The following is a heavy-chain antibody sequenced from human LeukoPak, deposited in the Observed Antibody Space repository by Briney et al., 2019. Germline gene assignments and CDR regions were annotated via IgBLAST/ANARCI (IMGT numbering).Heavy chain of an antibody. D-gene: IGHD5-24*01. CDR1: GGSFSGYY. CDR2: INHSGST. CDR3: ARGRRGYNYDY. J-gene: IGHJ4*02. V-gene: IGHV4-34*01. Sequence: SETLSLTCAVYGGSFSGYYWSWIRQPPGKGLEWIGEINHSGSTNYNPSLKSRVTISVDTSKNQSSLKLSSVTAADTAVYYCARGRRGYNYDYWRQGTLVTVSS.